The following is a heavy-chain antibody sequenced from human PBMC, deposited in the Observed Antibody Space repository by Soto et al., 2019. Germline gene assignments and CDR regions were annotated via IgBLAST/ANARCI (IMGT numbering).Heavy chain of an antibody. V-gene: IGHV3-9*01. CDR3: AKSTGGTANGLDV. Sequence: EVQLVESGGGLVQPGRSLRLSCAASGFSFDDYAMHWVRQAPGKGLEWVSGISWKSGSIGYADPVKGRFTISRDNAKNSLYQQMTSLTGDDTALYYCAKSTGGTANGLDVWGQGTTV. CDR2: ISWKSGSI. J-gene: IGHJ6*02. D-gene: IGHD2-8*02. CDR1: GFSFDDYA.